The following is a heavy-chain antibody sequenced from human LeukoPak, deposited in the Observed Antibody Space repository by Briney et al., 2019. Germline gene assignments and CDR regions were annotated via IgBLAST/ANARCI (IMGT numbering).Heavy chain of an antibody. CDR3: ARGYEYYGSGSYSDY. V-gene: IGHV3-21*01. CDR1: GFTFSSYS. CDR2: ISSSSYI. J-gene: IGHJ4*02. D-gene: IGHD3-10*01. Sequence: GGSLRLSCAASGFTFSSYSMNWVRQAPGKGLEWVSSISSSSYIYYADSVKGRFTISRDNAKNSLYLQMNSLRAEDTAVYYCARGYEYYGSGSYSDYWGQGTLVTVSS.